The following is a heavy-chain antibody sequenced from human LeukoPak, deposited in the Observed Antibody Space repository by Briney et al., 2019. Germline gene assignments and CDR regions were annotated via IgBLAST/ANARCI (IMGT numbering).Heavy chain of an antibody. V-gene: IGHV5-51*01. CDR2: TNPGDSDT. CDR1: GYRFPSYW. Sequence: GESLKISCRGSGYRFPSYWIGWVRQMPGKGLEWMGITNPGDSDTRYSPSFQGQVTISSDQAISTAYLQWSSLKASDTAMCYWARTRSHDILTGYSHWGQGTLVTVSS. D-gene: IGHD3-9*01. CDR3: ARTRSHDILTGYSH. J-gene: IGHJ4*02.